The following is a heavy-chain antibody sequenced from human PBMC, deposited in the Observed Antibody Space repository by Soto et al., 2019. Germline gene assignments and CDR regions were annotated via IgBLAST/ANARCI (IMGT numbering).Heavy chain of an antibody. CDR2: IIPIFGTA. J-gene: IGHJ6*02. CDR3: ARHVPAAGYYYGMDV. V-gene: IGHV1-69*12. CDR1: GGTFSSYA. Sequence: QVQLVQSGAEVKKPGSSVKVSCKASGGTFSSYAISWVRQAPGQGLEWMGGIIPIFGTANYAQKFQGRVTTIADDSTSTAYMELSSLRSEDTAVYYCARHVPAAGYYYGMDVWGQGTTVTVYS. D-gene: IGHD2-2*01.